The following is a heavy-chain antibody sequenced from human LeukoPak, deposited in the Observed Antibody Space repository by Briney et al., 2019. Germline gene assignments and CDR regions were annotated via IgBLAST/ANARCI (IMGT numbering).Heavy chain of an antibody. CDR1: GYTRTELA. D-gene: IGHD4-17*01. CDR2: FDPEAGEA. Sequence: SVKVSCKVSGYTRTELAIHWVRQAPGKGLEWMGGFDPEAGEAIYAQKFQGRVTMTEAISTHTAYMELSSLRSEDTALYYCATDISHDDGEYARGWFDSWGQGALVTVSS. CDR3: ATDISHDDGEYARGWFDS. J-gene: IGHJ5*01. V-gene: IGHV1-24*01.